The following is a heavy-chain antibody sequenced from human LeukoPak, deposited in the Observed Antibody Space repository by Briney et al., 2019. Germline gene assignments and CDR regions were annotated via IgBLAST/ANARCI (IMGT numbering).Heavy chain of an antibody. D-gene: IGHD1/OR15-1a*01. CDR3: ARDGYGNNYMDV. CDR1: GFTVSSNF. CDR2: IYSGGTT. Sequence: GGSLRLSCAASGFTVSSNFMSWVRQAPGKGLEWVSVIYSGGTTYYADSVKGRFTISRDNSKSTLSLQMDNLRAEDTAVYYCARDGYGNNYMDVWGKGTTVTVSS. J-gene: IGHJ6*03. V-gene: IGHV3-53*01.